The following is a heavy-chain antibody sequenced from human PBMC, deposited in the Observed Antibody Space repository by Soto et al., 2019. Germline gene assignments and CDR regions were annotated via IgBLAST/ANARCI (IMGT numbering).Heavy chain of an antibody. J-gene: IGHJ4*02. Sequence: SVKVSCKASGGTFSSYTISWVRQAPGQGLEWMGRIIPILGIANYAQKFQGRVTITADKSTSTAYMELSSLRSEDTAVYYCARDRTLSSGWSKYYFHYSGQGTLVTVSS. V-gene: IGHV1-69*04. D-gene: IGHD6-19*01. CDR2: IIPILGIA. CDR1: GGTFSSYT. CDR3: ARDRTLSSGWSKYYFHY.